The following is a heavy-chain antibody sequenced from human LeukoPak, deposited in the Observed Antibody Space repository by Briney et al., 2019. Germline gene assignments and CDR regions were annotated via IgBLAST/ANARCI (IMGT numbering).Heavy chain of an antibody. Sequence: PGGSLRLSCAASGFTFSSHEMNWVRQAPGKGLEWVSYISSSGSTIYYADSVKGQFTISRDNAKNSLYLQMNSLRAEDTAVYYCARQRELLFSVRYFDYWGQGTLVTVSS. J-gene: IGHJ4*02. CDR2: ISSSGSTI. D-gene: IGHD1-26*01. V-gene: IGHV3-48*03. CDR3: ARQRELLFSVRYFDY. CDR1: GFTFSSHE.